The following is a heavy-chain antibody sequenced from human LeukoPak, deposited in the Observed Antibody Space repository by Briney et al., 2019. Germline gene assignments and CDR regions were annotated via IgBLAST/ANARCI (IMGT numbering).Heavy chain of an antibody. J-gene: IGHJ4*02. CDR1: GFTFSSYW. CDR3: ARGTYYYEF. V-gene: IGHV3-7*04. D-gene: IGHD3-16*01. CDR2: MNQLGNEK. Sequence: GGSLRLSCAASGFTFSSYWMSWVRQAPGKGPEWVAYMNQLGNEKNYLASVKGRFTISRDNAKNSLYLQMTSPRAEDTAVYYCARGTYYYEFWGLGTLVTVSS.